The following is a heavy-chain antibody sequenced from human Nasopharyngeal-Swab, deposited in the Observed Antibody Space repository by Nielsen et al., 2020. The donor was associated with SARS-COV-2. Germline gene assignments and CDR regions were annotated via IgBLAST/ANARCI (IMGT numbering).Heavy chain of an antibody. CDR2: IYSSGTT. CDR3: ARDGGYKIDN. V-gene: IGHV4-4*07. CDR1: GDSISSYY. D-gene: IGHD5-24*01. Sequence: SETLSLTCTVSGDSISSYYWTWIRQSAGKGLGWIGRIYSSGTTNYNPSLKSRVIISVDTSKNQFSLELGSVTAADTAVYYCARDGGYKIDNWGQGTLVTVSS. J-gene: IGHJ4*02.